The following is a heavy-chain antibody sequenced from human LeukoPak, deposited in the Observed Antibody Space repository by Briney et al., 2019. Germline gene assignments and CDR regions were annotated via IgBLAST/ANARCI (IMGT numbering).Heavy chain of an antibody. J-gene: IGHJ5*02. D-gene: IGHD3-10*01. CDR2: IYHSGST. CDR3: ARQFYTATVLFWFDL. V-gene: IGHV4-4*02. CDR1: GGSISSSNW. Sequence: SETLSLTCAVSGGSISSSNWWSWIRPPPGKGLEWIGEIYHSGSTNYNPSLKSRVTISVDKSKTQFSLKLSSVTAADTAVYYCARQFYTATVLFWFDLWGQGTLVTVSS.